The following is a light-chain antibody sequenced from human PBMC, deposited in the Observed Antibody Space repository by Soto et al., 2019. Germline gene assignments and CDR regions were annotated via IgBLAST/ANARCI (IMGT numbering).Light chain of an antibody. Sequence: EIEMTQSPATLSLAPGERVTLSCRASESVSTNLAWYQQKPGQAPRLLIYGASTRATGIPDRFSASGSGTDFTLTISSLEPEDFAVYYCQQYVASPYTFGQGTKVDNK. CDR2: GAS. CDR1: ESVSTN. V-gene: IGKV3D-15*01. J-gene: IGKJ2*01. CDR3: QQYVASPYT.